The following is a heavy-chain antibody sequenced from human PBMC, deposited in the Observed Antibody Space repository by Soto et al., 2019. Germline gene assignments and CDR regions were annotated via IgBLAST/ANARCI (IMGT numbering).Heavy chain of an antibody. J-gene: IGHJ4*02. D-gene: IGHD2-8*01. CDR1: GFNFSSYG. Sequence: HVQLVESGGGVVQPGRSLRLSCAVSGFNFSSYGMHWVRQAPGKGLEWVAVISYDGSHKASADSVKGRFAISRDNSKNNPFLQMNSLRVEETAVYYCAEDGVKPSRWPADWGQGTMVTVSS. CDR2: ISYDGSHK. CDR3: AEDGVKPSRWPAD. V-gene: IGHV3-30*18.